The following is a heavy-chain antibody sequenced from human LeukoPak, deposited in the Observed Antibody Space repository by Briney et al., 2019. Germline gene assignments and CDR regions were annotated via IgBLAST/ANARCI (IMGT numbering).Heavy chain of an antibody. CDR2: IIPIFGTA. V-gene: IGHV1-69*06. D-gene: IGHD3-10*01. CDR3: ARDYYGSGSYLVG. CDR1: GGTFSSYA. Sequence: SVKVSCKASGGTFSSYAISWVRQAPGQGLEWMGGIIPIFGTANYAQKFQGRVTITADKSTSTAYMELRSLRSDDTAVYYCARDYYGSGSYLVGWGQGTLVTVSS. J-gene: IGHJ4*02.